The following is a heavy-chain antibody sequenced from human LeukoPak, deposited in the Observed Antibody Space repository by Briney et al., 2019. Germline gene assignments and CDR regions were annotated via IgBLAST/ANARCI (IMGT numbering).Heavy chain of an antibody. V-gene: IGHV4-59*01. D-gene: IGHD1-7*01. CDR3: ARARITGTTFRFDP. CDR1: GGSISNYY. J-gene: IGHJ5*02. Sequence: SETLSLTCTVFGGSISNYYWSWIRQPPGKGLEWTGYVYYSGSTNYNPSLNSRVTISVDTSKNQFSLKLTSVTAADTAVYYCARARITGTTFRFDPWGQGTLVTVSS. CDR2: VYYSGST.